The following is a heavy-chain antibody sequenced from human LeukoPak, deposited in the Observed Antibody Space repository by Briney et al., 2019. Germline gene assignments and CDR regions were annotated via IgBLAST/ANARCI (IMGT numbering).Heavy chain of an antibody. Sequence: PGGSLRLSCAASGFTFSSYAMSWVRQAPGKGLEWVSAISGSGGSTYYADSVRGRFTISRDNSKNTPYLYMNSLRAEDTAVYYCAKDSNFWSGYRFDYWGQGTLVTVSS. V-gene: IGHV3-23*01. CDR3: AKDSNFWSGYRFDY. D-gene: IGHD3-3*01. J-gene: IGHJ4*02. CDR2: ISGSGGST. CDR1: GFTFSSYA.